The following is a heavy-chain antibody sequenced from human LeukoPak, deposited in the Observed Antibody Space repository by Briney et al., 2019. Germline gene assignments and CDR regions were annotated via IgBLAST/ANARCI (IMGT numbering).Heavy chain of an antibody. Sequence: SETLPLTCAVYGGSFSGYYWSWIRQPPGKGLEWIGEINHSGSTNYNPSLKSRVTISVDTSKNQFSLKLSSVTAADTAVYYCARGHMYQTGYFDYWGQGTLVTVSS. CDR2: INHSGST. CDR1: GGSFSGYY. J-gene: IGHJ4*02. CDR3: ARGHMYQTGYFDY. V-gene: IGHV4-34*01. D-gene: IGHD2-21*01.